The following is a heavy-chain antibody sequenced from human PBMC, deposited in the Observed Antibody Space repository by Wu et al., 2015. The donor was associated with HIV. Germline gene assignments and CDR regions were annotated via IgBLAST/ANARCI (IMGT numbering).Heavy chain of an antibody. V-gene: IGHV1-2*02. CDR2: INPINGAT. Sequence: QVQLVQSGGEVKKPGASLKVSCKASGYTFTAFYIHWLRQAPGQGPEWMGWINPINGATIYSENFEGRITLTRDTSTNTAYMELSSLRSYDTAVYYCARDAPPITTEFDQWGQGTLVSVSS. D-gene: IGHD3-22*01. CDR1: GYTFTAFY. J-gene: IGHJ4*02. CDR3: ARDAPPITTEFDQ.